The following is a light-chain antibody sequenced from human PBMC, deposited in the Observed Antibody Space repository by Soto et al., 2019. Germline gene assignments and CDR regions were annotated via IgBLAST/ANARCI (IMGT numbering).Light chain of an antibody. J-gene: IGKJ1*01. CDR2: DAS. CDR1: QSVGSY. CDR3: QQRSNWPPWT. V-gene: IGKV3-11*01. Sequence: EIVFIQSPATLSLSPGDRATLSCRASQSVGSYLAWYQHKPGQAPRLLISDASNRATGIPARFSGSGSETDFTLTISSLEPEDSAVYYCQQRSNWPPWTFGQGTKVDIK.